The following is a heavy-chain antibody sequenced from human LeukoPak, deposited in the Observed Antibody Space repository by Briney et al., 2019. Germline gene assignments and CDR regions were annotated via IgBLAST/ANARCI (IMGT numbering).Heavy chain of an antibody. CDR2: ISSSSSYI. Sequence: GGSLRLSCAASGFTFSSYSMNWVRQAPGKGLEWVSSISSSSSYIYYADSVKGRFTISRDNAKNSLYLQMNSLRAEDMAVYYCAREYGVPDAFDIWGQGTMVTVSS. D-gene: IGHD4-17*01. CDR3: AREYGVPDAFDI. V-gene: IGHV3-21*01. CDR1: GFTFSSYS. J-gene: IGHJ3*02.